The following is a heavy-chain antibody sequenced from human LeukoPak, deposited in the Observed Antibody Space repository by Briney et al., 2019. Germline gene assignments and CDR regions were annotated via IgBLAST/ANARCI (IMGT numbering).Heavy chain of an antibody. J-gene: IGHJ6*03. Sequence: GASVKVSCKASGYTFTGYYMHWVRQAPGQGLEWMGWINPNSGGTNYAQKFQGRVTMTRDTSIGTAYMELSRLRSDDTAVYYCARRYCSSTSCYSPGVYYYMDVWGKGTTVTVSS. CDR3: ARRYCSSTSCYSPGVYYYMDV. V-gene: IGHV1-2*02. CDR2: INPNSGGT. CDR1: GYTFTGYY. D-gene: IGHD2-2*02.